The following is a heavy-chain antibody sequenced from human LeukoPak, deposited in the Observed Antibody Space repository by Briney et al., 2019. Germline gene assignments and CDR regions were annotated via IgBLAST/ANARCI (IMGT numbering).Heavy chain of an antibody. J-gene: IGHJ4*02. Sequence: GGSLRLSCAASGFTFSDSGMNWVRQAPGKGLEWVSGISANSGTPSYADSVKGRFAVSRDNSKNTLFLQMSILRAEDTAVYYCAKDQGFNSNYGVDYWGQGTLVIVSS. CDR2: ISANSGTP. CDR3: AKDQGFNSNYGVDY. D-gene: IGHD4-11*01. CDR1: GFTFSDSG. V-gene: IGHV3-23*01.